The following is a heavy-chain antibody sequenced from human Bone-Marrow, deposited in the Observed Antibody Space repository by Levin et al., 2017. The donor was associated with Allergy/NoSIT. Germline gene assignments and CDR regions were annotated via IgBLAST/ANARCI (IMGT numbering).Heavy chain of an antibody. V-gene: IGHV3-21*06. Sequence: ASVKVSCAASGFTFSNYHMNWVRQAPGKGLEWVSSISKTSSYIYYEDSVKGRFTVSRDNAQNSLYLQLNSLRAEDTAVYYCARVILSFSATRTGYGMDVWGQGTTVTVSS. CDR2: ISKTSSYI. D-gene: IGHD3-16*02. J-gene: IGHJ6*02. CDR3: ARVILSFSATRTGYGMDV. CDR1: GFTFSNYH.